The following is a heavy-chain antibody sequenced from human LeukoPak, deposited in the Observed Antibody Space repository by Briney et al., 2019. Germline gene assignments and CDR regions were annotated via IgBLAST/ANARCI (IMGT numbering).Heavy chain of an antibody. J-gene: IGHJ4*02. CDR3: ARTSGSYYFDY. D-gene: IGHD1-26*01. CDR1: GFAFSSYA. CDR2: ISYDGSNK. V-gene: IGHV3-30*01. Sequence: GGSLRLSCAASGFAFSSYAMHWVRQAPGKGLEWVAVISYDGSNKYYADSVKGRFTISRDNSKNTLYLQMNSLRAEDTAVYYCARTSGSYYFDYWGQGTLVTVSS.